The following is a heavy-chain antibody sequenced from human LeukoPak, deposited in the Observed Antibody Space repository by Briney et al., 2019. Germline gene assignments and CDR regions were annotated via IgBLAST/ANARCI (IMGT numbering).Heavy chain of an antibody. CDR1: GFTFSSYG. Sequence: PGRSLRLSCAASGFTFSSYGMHWVRQAPGKGLEWVAVISYDGSNKYYADSVKGRFTISRDNSKNTLYLQMNSLRAEDTAVYYCAAEKLFGVVIDDYWGQGTLVTVSS. CDR2: ISYDGSNK. D-gene: IGHD3-3*01. CDR3: AAEKLFGVVIDDY. J-gene: IGHJ4*02. V-gene: IGHV3-30*03.